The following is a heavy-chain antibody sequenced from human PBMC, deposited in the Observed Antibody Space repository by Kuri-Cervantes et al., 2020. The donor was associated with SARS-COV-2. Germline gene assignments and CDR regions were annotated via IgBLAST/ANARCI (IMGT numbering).Heavy chain of an antibody. CDR3: ARQVDYDILTYYGMDV. Sequence: SETLSLTCTVSGGSISSYYWSWIRQPSGKGLEWIGEIYHSGSTNYNPSLKSRVTISVDTSKNQFSLKLSSVTAADTAVYYCARQVDYDILTYYGMDVWGQGTTVTGSS. CDR1: GGSISSYY. D-gene: IGHD3-9*01. J-gene: IGHJ6*02. V-gene: IGHV4-59*08. CDR2: IYHSGST.